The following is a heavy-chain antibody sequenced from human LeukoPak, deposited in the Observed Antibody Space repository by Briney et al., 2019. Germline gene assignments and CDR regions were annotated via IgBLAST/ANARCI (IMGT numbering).Heavy chain of an antibody. V-gene: IGHV3-30*18. CDR1: GFTFSSYG. CDR3: AKEGDSGSFDI. Sequence: GGSLRLSCAASGFTFSSYGMHWVRQAPGKGLEWVAVISYDGSNKYYADSVKGRFTISRDNSKNIVYLQMNGLRPDDTHVYYCAKEGDSGSFDIWGRGTLVTVSS. D-gene: IGHD2-21*01. CDR2: ISYDGSNK. J-gene: IGHJ3*02.